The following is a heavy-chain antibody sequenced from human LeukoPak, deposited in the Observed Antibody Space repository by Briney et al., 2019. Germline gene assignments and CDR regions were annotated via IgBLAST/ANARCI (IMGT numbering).Heavy chain of an antibody. V-gene: IGHV4-39*07. CDR3: ARGPSGNYDFWSGYPRLHYYYYMDV. CDR2: MNHSGST. Sequence: PSETLSLTCTVSGGSIISSAYYWSWIRQPPGKGLEWIGEMNHSGSTNYNPSLKSRVTISVDTSKNQFSLKLSSVTAADTAVYYCARGPSGNYDFWSGYPRLHYYYYMDVWGKGTTVTVSS. D-gene: IGHD3-3*01. CDR1: GGSIISSAYY. J-gene: IGHJ6*03.